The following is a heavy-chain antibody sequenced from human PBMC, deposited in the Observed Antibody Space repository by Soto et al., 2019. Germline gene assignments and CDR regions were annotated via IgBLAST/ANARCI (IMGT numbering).Heavy chain of an antibody. D-gene: IGHD2-15*01. CDR3: ARPGVGYCSGGSCPPEYYFDY. CDR2: IYYSGST. J-gene: IGHJ4*02. Sequence: QLQLQESGPGLVKPSETLSLTCTVSGGSISSSSYYWGWIRQPPGKGLEWIGSIYYSGSTYYNPSLKSRVTISVDTSKNQFSLKLSSVTAADTAVYYCARPGVGYCSGGSCPPEYYFDYWGQGTLVTVSS. CDR1: GGSISSSSYY. V-gene: IGHV4-39*01.